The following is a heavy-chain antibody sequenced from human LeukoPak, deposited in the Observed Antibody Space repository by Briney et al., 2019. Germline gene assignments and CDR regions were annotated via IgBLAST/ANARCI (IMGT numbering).Heavy chain of an antibody. CDR1: GGSFSGYY. Sequence: SETLSLTCAVYGGSFSGYYWSWIRQPPGRGLEWIGEINHSGSTNYNPSLKSRVTISVDTSKNQFSLKLSSVTAADTAVYYCARAGNLVIKDYYYYYYMDVWGKGTTVTVSS. J-gene: IGHJ6*03. CDR3: ARAGNLVIKDYYYYYYMDV. V-gene: IGHV4-34*01. CDR2: INHSGST. D-gene: IGHD3-9*01.